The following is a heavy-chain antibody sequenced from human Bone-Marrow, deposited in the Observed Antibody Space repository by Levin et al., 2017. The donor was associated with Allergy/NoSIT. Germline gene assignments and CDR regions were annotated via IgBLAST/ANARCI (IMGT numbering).Heavy chain of an antibody. V-gene: IGHV1-8*01. D-gene: IGHD5-24*01. CDR2: MNPNSGNT. CDR3: AIEKRSRLSIWFDS. Sequence: ASVKVSCKASGYTFSSYDINWVRQATGDGLEWMGWMNPNSGNTGYAQKFQGRVAMTRNTSISTAYMELSSLRSEDAALYFCAIEKRSRLSIWFDSWGQGNLVTVSS. CDR1: GYTFSSYD. J-gene: IGHJ5*01.